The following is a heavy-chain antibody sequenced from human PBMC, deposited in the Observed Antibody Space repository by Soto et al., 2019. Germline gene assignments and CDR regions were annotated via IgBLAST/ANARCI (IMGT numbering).Heavy chain of an antibody. D-gene: IGHD2-8*02. J-gene: IGHJ6*02. CDR3: ARIDCTGNNCNPYYHYGMDV. CDR2: IWYDGSIK. V-gene: IGHV3-33*01. Sequence: LRLSCAASGFTFGTYGMHWVRQIPGNGLQWVAIIWYDGSIKYYADSVKGRFTISRDNSKNTLYLQMNSLRDEDTAVYYCARIDCTGNNCNPYYHYGMDVWGQGTTVTVSS. CDR1: GFTFGTYG.